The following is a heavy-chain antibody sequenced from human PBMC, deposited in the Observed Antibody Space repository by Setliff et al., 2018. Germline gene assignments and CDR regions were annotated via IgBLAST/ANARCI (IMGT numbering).Heavy chain of an antibody. V-gene: IGHV1-18*01. D-gene: IGHD3-22*01. CDR2: IRPYIDHT. CDR1: GYNLDDFG. CDR3: ARVVAHTHFYDRSDYYFDGLDI. Sequence: GASVKVSCKASGYNLDDFGINWLRQAPGQGLEWMGWIRPYIDHTIYAQKFQGRVTMTTDAPTSTAYMELTSLRHDDTAVYYCARVVAHTHFYDRSDYYFDGLDIWGQEAKVTVSS. J-gene: IGHJ3*02.